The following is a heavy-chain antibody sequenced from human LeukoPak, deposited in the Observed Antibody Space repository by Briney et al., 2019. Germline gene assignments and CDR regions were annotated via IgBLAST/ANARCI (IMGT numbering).Heavy chain of an antibody. V-gene: IGHV3-64*01. CDR3: ARRGLYYYDMVN. D-gene: IGHD3-22*01. Sequence: GGSLRLSCAASGFTFSSYAMHWVRQAPGKGLEYVSAISSNGGSTYYANSVKGRFTISRDNSKNTLYLQMGSPRAEDMAVYYCARRGLYYYDMVNWGQGTLVTVSS. CDR1: GFTFSSYA. J-gene: IGHJ4*02. CDR2: ISSNGGST.